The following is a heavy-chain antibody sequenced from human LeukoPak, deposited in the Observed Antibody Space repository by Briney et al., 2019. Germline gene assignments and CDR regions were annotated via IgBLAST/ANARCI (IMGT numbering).Heavy chain of an antibody. Sequence: SETLSLTCAVYGGSFSGYYWSWIRQPPGKGLEWIGEINHSGSTNYNPSLKSRVTISVDTSKNQFSLKLSSVTAADTAVYYCARKFPDNGGNSPLYWYFDLWGRGTLVTVSS. CDR3: ARKFPDNGGNSPLYWYFDL. J-gene: IGHJ2*01. V-gene: IGHV4-34*01. CDR2: INHSGST. D-gene: IGHD4-23*01. CDR1: GGSFSGYY.